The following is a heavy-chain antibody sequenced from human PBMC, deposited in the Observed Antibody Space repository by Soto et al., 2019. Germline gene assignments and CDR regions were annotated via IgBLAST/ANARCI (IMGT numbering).Heavy chain of an antibody. V-gene: IGHV1-8*01. CDR1: GYTFTSYD. CDR3: ARGRHYYGSGSSNWFDP. Sequence: ASVKVSCKASGYTFTSYDINWVRQATGQGLEWMGWMNPNSGNTGYAQRFQGRVTMTRNTSISTAYMELGSLRSEDTAVYYCARGRHYYGSGSSNWFDPWGQGTLVTVSS. CDR2: MNPNSGNT. J-gene: IGHJ5*02. D-gene: IGHD3-10*01.